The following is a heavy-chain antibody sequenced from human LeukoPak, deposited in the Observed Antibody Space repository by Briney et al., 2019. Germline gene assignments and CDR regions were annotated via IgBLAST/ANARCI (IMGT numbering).Heavy chain of an antibody. J-gene: IGHJ4*02. CDR3: ARQFGSGSHIDY. V-gene: IGHV4-30-4*01. Sequence: SETLSLTCTVSGGSINSGDYCWSWIRQPPGKGLEWIGYIHYSGSTYYNASLKSRVTISVDTSKNQFSLKLSSVTAADTAVYYCARQFGSGSHIDYWGQGTLVSVSS. D-gene: IGHD3-10*01. CDR2: IHYSGST. CDR1: GGSINSGDYC.